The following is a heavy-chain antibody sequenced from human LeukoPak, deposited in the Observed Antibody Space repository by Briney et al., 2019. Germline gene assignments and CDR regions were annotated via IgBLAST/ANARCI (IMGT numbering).Heavy chain of an antibody. Sequence: ASVTVSCKASGGTFSSYAISWVRQAPGQGLEWMGGIIPIFGTANYAQKFQGRVTITADESTSTAYMELSSLRSEDTAVYYCARGTAPLNDPWGQGTLVTVSS. D-gene: IGHD5-18*01. CDR3: ARGTAPLNDP. CDR1: GGTFSSYA. J-gene: IGHJ5*02. CDR2: IIPIFGTA. V-gene: IGHV1-69*13.